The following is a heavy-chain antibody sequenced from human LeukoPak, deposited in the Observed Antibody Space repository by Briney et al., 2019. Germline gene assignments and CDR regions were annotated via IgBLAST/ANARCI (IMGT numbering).Heavy chain of an antibody. CDR3: ASRKNYYDSSGYLTDDY. V-gene: IGHV3-11*01. D-gene: IGHD3-22*01. CDR1: GFIFSDYY. J-gene: IGHJ4*02. CDR2: ISSSGSTI. Sequence: GGSLRLSCAASGFIFSDYYMSWIRQAPGKGLEWVSYISSSGSTIYYADSVKGRFTISRDNAKNSLYLQMNSLRAEDTAVYYCASRKNYYDSSGYLTDDYWGQGTLVTVSS.